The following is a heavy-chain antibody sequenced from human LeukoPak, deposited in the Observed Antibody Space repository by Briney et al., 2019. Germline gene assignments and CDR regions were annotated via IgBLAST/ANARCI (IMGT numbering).Heavy chain of an antibody. CDR2: IRSKAYGGTT. CDR3: TSRGGDSSGFFGDY. CDR1: GFTFGDYA. J-gene: IGHJ4*02. D-gene: IGHD3-22*01. Sequence: PGGSLRLSCTASGFTFGDYAMSWFRQAPGKGLEWVGFIRSKAYGGTTEYAASVKGRFTISRDDSKGIAYLQMNSLKTEDTAVYYCTSRGGDSSGFFGDYWGQGTLVTVSS. V-gene: IGHV3-49*03.